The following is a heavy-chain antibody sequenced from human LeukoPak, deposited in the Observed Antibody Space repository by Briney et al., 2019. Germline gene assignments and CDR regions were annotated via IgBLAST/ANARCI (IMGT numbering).Heavy chain of an antibody. D-gene: IGHD6-13*01. CDR1: GFTFDDYA. CDR2: ISWNRGSI. CDR3: AKAYSSSWYWASDYFQH. V-gene: IGHV3-9*01. J-gene: IGHJ1*01. Sequence: GGSLRLSCAASGFTFDDYAMHWVRQAPGKGLEWGSGISWNRGSIGYADSVKGRFTISRDNAKNSLYLQMTSLRAEDTALYYCAKAYSSSWYWASDYFQHWGQGTLVTVSS.